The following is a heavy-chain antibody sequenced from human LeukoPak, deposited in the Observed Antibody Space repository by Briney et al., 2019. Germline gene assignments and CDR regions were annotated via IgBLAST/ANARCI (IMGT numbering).Heavy chain of an antibody. CDR2: IYTSGST. V-gene: IGHV4-4*07. J-gene: IGHJ5*02. CDR1: GGSISSYY. D-gene: IGHD3-22*01. Sequence: SETLSLTCTVSGGSISSYYWSWIWQPAGKGLEWIGRIYTSGSTNYNPSLKSRVTMSVDTSKNQFSLKLSSVTAADTAVYYCARDIGYDSSGYWYNWFDPWGQGTLVTVSS. CDR3: ARDIGYDSSGYWYNWFDP.